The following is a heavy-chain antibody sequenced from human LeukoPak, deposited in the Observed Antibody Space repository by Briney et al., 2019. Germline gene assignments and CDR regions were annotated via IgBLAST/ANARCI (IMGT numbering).Heavy chain of an antibody. Sequence: PGGSLRPSCAASGFIFSNYGLIWVRQAPGKGLEWVSAISNDGGGTNYADFVKGRFTISRDNSKNTLFLQMNSLRAEDTALYYCAKGSSGYFVDLWGQGTLVTVSS. CDR2: ISNDGGGT. CDR1: GFIFSNYG. D-gene: IGHD3-22*01. J-gene: IGHJ5*02. CDR3: AKGSSGYFVDL. V-gene: IGHV3-23*01.